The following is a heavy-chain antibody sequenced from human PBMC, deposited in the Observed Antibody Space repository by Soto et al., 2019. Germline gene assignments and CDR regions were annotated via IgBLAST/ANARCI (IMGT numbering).Heavy chain of an antibody. CDR2: IIPTFGTA. CDR1: GGTFSSYA. D-gene: IGHD3-3*01. Sequence: SVKVSCKASGGTFSSYAISWVRQAPGQGLKRMGGIIPTFGTANYAQKFQGRVTITADESTSTAYMELSSLRSEDTAVYYCARGSPTGDFWSGYYHTPFDYWGQGTLVTVS. V-gene: IGHV1-69*13. J-gene: IGHJ4*02. CDR3: ARGSPTGDFWSGYYHTPFDY.